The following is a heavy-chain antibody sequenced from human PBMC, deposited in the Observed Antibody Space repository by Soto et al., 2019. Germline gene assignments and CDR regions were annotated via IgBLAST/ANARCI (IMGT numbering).Heavy chain of an antibody. CDR3: ARGHYDSSGYYKGPGY. Sequence: PSETLSLTCTVSGGSISSYYWSWIRQPPGKGLEWIGYIYYSGSTNYNPSLKSRVTISVDTSKNQFSLKLSSVTAADTAVYYCARGHYDSSGYYKGPGYWGQGTLVTVSS. D-gene: IGHD3-22*01. CDR2: IYYSGST. CDR1: GGSISSYY. J-gene: IGHJ4*02. V-gene: IGHV4-59*01.